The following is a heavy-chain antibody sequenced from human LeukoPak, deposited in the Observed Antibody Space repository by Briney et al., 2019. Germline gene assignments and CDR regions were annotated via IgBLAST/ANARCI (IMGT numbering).Heavy chain of an antibody. D-gene: IGHD4-17*01. J-gene: IGHJ5*02. Sequence: EGSLRLSCAASGFTVSGNYMSWVRQAPGKGLEWVSVIYSGGSTYYADSVKGRFTISRDNSKNTLYLQMNSLRAEDTAVYYCARGPTVGPLTFDPWGQGTLVTVSS. V-gene: IGHV3-53*01. CDR1: GFTVSGNY. CDR2: IYSGGST. CDR3: ARGPTVGPLTFDP.